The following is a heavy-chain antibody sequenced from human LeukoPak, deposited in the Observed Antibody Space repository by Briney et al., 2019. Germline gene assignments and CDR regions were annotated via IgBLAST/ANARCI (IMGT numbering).Heavy chain of an antibody. J-gene: IGHJ6*03. CDR1: GGSISNYY. V-gene: IGHV4-4*09. D-gene: IGHD6-13*01. CDR2: IYASGGT. CDR3: ARLTGYQQPTGGYYYYMDV. Sequence: SETLSLTCTVSGGSISNYYWSWIRQPPGKWLEWIGYIYASGGTNYNPSLKSRVTISVDTSKNQFSLRLSSVTAADTAMYYSARLTGYQQPTGGYYYYMDVWGKGTTVTVSS.